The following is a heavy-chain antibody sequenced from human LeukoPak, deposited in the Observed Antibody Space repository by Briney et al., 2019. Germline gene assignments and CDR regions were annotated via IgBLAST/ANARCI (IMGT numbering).Heavy chain of an antibody. CDR3: AKDWQYSSSWEKFDAFDI. D-gene: IGHD6-13*01. V-gene: IGHV3-23*01. J-gene: IGHJ3*02. CDR1: GFTFSSYA. Sequence: GGSLRLSCAASGFTFSSYAMSWVRQAPGKGLEWVSAISGSGGSTYYADSVKGRFTISRDNFKNTLYLQMNSLRAEDTAVYYCAKDWQYSSSWEKFDAFDIWGQGTMVTVSS. CDR2: ISGSGGST.